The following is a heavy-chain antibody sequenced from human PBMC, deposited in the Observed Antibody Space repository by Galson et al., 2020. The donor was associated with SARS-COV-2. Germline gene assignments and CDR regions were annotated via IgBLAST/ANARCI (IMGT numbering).Heavy chain of an antibody. D-gene: IGHD5-18*01. J-gene: IGHJ3*02. CDR2: ISGYNGNT. CDR3: SRGGRYRYTTDAFDI. V-gene: IGHV1-18*01. CDR1: GYTFTTYG. Sequence: ASVTVSCTASGYTFTTYGVSWVRQAPGQGLEWMEWISGYNGNTNYAQKLQGRVTMTTDTFTSTAYMELRSLRSDDTAVYYCSRGGRYRYTTDAFDIWGQGTMVTVSS.